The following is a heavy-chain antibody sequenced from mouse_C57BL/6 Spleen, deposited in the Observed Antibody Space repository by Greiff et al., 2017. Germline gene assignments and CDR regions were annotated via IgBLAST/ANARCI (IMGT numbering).Heavy chain of an antibody. J-gene: IGHJ4*01. Sequence: VKLQEPGAELVRPGASVTLSCKASGYTFTDYEMHWVKQTPVHGLEWIGAIDPETGGTAYNQKFKGKAILTADKSSSTAYMELRSLTSEDSAVYYYTRARRVITEVGYAMDYWGQGTSVTVSS. CDR3: TRARRVITEVGYAMDY. D-gene: IGHD1-1*01. V-gene: IGHV1-15*01. CDR2: IDPETGGT. CDR1: GYTFTDYE.